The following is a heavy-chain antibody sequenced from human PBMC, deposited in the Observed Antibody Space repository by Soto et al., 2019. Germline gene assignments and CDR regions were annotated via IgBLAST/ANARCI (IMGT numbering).Heavy chain of an antibody. D-gene: IGHD6-6*01. CDR2: ISGGGGGT. V-gene: IGHV3-23*01. CDR1: GFTFSTYV. Sequence: EGSLRLSCADSGFTFSTYVMSWVRQAPGKGLEWVSAISGGGGGTYYADSVKGRFTISRDNSKNTLFLQMNSLRAEDTAVYYCAKDLWGSSNMDSWGQGTLVTVSS. CDR3: AKDLWGSSNMDS. J-gene: IGHJ4*02.